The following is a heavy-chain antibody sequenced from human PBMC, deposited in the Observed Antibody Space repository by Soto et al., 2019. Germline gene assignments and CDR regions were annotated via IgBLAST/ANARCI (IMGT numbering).Heavy chain of an antibody. CDR3: AKAACSGGSCSNWFDP. CDR2: ISGSGGST. V-gene: IGHV3-23*01. CDR1: GFTFSSYA. D-gene: IGHD2-15*01. J-gene: IGHJ5*02. Sequence: GSLRLSCAASGFTFSSYAMSWVRQAPGKGLEWVSAISGSGGSTYYADSVKGRFTISRDNFKNTLYLQMNSLRAEDTAVYYCAKAACSGGSCSNWFDPWGQGTLVTVSS.